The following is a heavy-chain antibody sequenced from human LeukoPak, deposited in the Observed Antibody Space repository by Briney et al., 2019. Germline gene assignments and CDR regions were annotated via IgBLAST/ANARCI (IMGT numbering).Heavy chain of an antibody. V-gene: IGHV3-21*01. CDR3: ASTGPLCSGGSCYDY. CDR1: GFTFSSYS. J-gene: IGHJ4*02. Sequence: PGGSLRLSCVASGFTFSSYSMNWVRQAPGKGLEWVSSISSSSSYIYYADSVKGRFTISRDNAKNSLYLQMNSLRAEDTAVYYCASTGPLCSGGSCYDYWGQGTLVTVSS. D-gene: IGHD2-15*01. CDR2: ISSSSSYI.